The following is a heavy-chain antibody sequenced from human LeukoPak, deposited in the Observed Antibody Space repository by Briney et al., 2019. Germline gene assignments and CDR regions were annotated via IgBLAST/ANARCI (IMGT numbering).Heavy chain of an antibody. CDR3: ARSRWPEDY. Sequence: GGSLRLSCAASGFIFTNFWISWVRQAPGKGLEWVAGISQSTTGTHYVDSVRGRFTLSRDNAKNSVTLQMNSLRVEDTAVYYCARSRWPEDYWGQGTLVTVSS. V-gene: IGHV3-7*01. CDR2: ISQSTTGT. J-gene: IGHJ4*02. D-gene: IGHD4-23*01. CDR1: GFIFTNFW.